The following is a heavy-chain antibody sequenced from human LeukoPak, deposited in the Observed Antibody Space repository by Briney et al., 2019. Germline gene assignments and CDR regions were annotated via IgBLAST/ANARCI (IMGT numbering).Heavy chain of an antibody. J-gene: IGHJ4*02. CDR3: ATHSGYSYGLSDY. CDR2: IYYSGST. CDR1: GGSISSYY. D-gene: IGHD5-18*01. Sequence: PSETLSLTCTVSGGSISSYYWGWIRQPPGKGLEWIGSIYYSGSTYYNPSLKSRVTISVDTSKDQFSLKVSSVTAADTAVYYCATHSGYSYGLSDYWGQGTLVTVSS. V-gene: IGHV4-39*01.